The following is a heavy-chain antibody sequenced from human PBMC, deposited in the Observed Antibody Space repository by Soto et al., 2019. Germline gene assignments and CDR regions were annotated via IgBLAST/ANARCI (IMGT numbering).Heavy chain of an antibody. Sequence: QVQLQESGPRLVKPSETLSLTCTVSGASITTYYWGWIRQPPGKGLEWIGYISYSGSTHYNPSLNTRVTISLDTSKSQFSLKLSSVTAADTAIYYCARDLAVPPTNGNPHKNSGMDVWGQGTTVTVSS. J-gene: IGHJ6*02. V-gene: IGHV4-59*01. CDR3: ARDLAVPPTNGNPHKNSGMDV. D-gene: IGHD2-2*01. CDR1: GASITTYY. CDR2: ISYSGST.